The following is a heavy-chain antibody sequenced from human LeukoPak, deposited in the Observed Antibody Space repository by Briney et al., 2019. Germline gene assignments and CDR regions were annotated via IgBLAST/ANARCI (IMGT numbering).Heavy chain of an antibody. CDR1: GGSISSYY. J-gene: IGHJ4*02. CDR2: VFYSGST. V-gene: IGHV4-59*01. Sequence: SETLSLTCTVSGGSISSYYWSWIRQPPGKGLEWIGYVFYSGSTNYNPSLKSRVTISVDTSKNHFPLKLSSVTAADTAVYYCARGQRGYFDYWGQGTLVTVSS. CDR3: ARGQRGYFDY. D-gene: IGHD1-1*01.